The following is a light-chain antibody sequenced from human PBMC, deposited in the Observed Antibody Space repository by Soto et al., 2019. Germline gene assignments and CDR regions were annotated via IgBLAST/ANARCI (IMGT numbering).Light chain of an antibody. CDR3: QQRSNWPLT. CDR1: QSVSSY. CDR2: DAS. V-gene: IGKV3-11*01. Sequence: EIVLPQSPATLSLSPGERATLSCRASQSVSSYLAWYQQKPGQAPRLLIYDASNRATGIPARFSGSGSGTDFTLTISSLEPEDFAVYYGQQRSNWPLTVGQGTLLEIK. J-gene: IGKJ5*01.